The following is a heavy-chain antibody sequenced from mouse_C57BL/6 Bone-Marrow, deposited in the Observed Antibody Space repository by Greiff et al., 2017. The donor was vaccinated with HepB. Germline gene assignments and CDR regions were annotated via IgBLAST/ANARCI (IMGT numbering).Heavy chain of an antibody. D-gene: IGHD1-1*01. CDR2: IDPSDSYT. Sequence: VQLQQPGAELVMPGASVKLSCKASGYTFTSYWMHWVKQRPGQGLEWIGEIDPSDSYTNYNQKFKGKSTLTVDTSSSTAYMQLSSLTSEDSAVYYCARDHYGSSPAYWGQGTLVTVSA. V-gene: IGHV1-69*01. CDR1: GYTFTSYW. J-gene: IGHJ3*01. CDR3: ARDHYGSSPAY.